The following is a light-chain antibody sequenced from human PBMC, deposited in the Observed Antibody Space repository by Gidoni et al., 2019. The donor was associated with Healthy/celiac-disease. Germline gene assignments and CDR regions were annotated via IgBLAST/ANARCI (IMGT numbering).Light chain of an antibody. CDR3: QQYSSSPLT. Sequence: IALPQSPGTLSLSPGERATLSCRASQSVSSSYLAWYQQKPGQAPRLLIYGASSRATGIPDRFSGSGSGTDFTLTISRLEPEDFAVYYCQQYSSSPLTFGPGTKVDIK. J-gene: IGKJ3*01. CDR2: GAS. CDR1: QSVSSSY. V-gene: IGKV3-20*01.